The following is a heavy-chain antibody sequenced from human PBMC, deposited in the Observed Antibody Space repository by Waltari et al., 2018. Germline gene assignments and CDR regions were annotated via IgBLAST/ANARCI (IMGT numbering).Heavy chain of an antibody. CDR2: ISDDGSNK. D-gene: IGHD4-4*01. J-gene: IGHJ6*02. CDR3: AKDYSNYNGMDV. Sequence: QVQLVESGGGVVQPGRSLRLSCAASGFTFSSSGMHWVRQAPGKGLEWVAVISDDGSNKYYADSVKGRFTISRDNSKNTLYLQMNSLRAEDTAVYYCAKDYSNYNGMDVWGQGTTVTVSS. CDR1: GFTFSSSG. V-gene: IGHV3-30*18.